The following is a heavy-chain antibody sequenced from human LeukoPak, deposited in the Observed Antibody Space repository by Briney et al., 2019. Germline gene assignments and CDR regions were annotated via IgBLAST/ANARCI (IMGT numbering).Heavy chain of an antibody. J-gene: IGHJ4*02. CDR3: ARQLPGKTMAHYFDH. CDR1: GASLSSGRNY. CDR2: LYSSGTT. V-gene: IGHV4-39*01. D-gene: IGHD1-14*01. Sequence: SETLSLTCTVSGASLSSGRNYWGWIRQSPGKGLEWIARLYSSGTTHYNSSLQSRVSVSVDTSKNKFSVRLNSLTAAETAVYYRARQLPGKTMAHYFDHWGQGTVVTVSS.